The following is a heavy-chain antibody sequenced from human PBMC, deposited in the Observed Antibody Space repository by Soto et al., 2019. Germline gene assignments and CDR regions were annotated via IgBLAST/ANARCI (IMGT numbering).Heavy chain of an antibody. CDR3: ERDAKGQLVDY. V-gene: IGHV3-33*01. CDR1: GFTFSSYG. CDR2: IWYDGSNK. D-gene: IGHD6-6*01. J-gene: IGHJ4*02. Sequence: QVQLVESGGGVVQPGRSLRLSCAASGFTFSSYGMHWVRQAPGKGLEWVAVIWYDGSNKYYADSVKGRFTISRDNSKNTLYLQMNSLRAEDTAVYYCERDAKGQLVDYCGQGTLVTVSS.